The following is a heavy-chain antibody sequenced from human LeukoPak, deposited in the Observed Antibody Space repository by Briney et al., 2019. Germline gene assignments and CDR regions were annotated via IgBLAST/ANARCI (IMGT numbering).Heavy chain of an antibody. Sequence: PGGSLRLSCAASGFSFRSYAMSWVRQAPGKGLEWVSTITSGGDTTHYADSVKGRFTISRDNSMDTLYLQMNTLRAEDTAVYYCAKGIEYSYGSFDYWGQGALVTVSS. CDR2: ITSGGDTT. J-gene: IGHJ4*02. D-gene: IGHD5-18*01. CDR1: GFSFRSYA. CDR3: AKGIEYSYGSFDY. V-gene: IGHV3-23*01.